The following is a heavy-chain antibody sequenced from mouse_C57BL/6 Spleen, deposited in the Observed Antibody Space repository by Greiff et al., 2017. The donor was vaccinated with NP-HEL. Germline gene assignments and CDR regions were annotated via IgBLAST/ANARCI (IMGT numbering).Heavy chain of an antibody. Sequence: VQLQQSGAELVRPGASVKLSCTASGFNIKDDYMHWVKQRPEQGLEWIGWIDPENGDTEYASKFQGKATITADTSSNTAYLQLSSLTSEDTAVYCCTTGYGSTYWYFDVWGTGTTVTVSS. CDR3: TTGYGSTYWYFDV. V-gene: IGHV14-4*01. D-gene: IGHD1-1*01. CDR1: GFNIKDDY. CDR2: IDPENGDT. J-gene: IGHJ1*03.